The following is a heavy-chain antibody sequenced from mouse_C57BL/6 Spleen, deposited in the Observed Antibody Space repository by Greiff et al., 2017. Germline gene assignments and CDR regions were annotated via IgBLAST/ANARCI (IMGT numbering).Heavy chain of an antibody. CDR3: ARDYDYDERTWFAY. CDR2: INPNNGGT. V-gene: IGHV1-22*01. D-gene: IGHD2-4*01. J-gene: IGHJ3*01. Sequence: VQLKQSGPELVKPGASVKMSCKASGYTFTDYNMHWVKQSHGKSLEWIGYINPNNGGTSYNQKFKGKATLTVNKSSSTAYMELRSLTSEDSAVYYCARDYDYDERTWFAYWGQGTLVTVSA. CDR1: GYTFTDYN.